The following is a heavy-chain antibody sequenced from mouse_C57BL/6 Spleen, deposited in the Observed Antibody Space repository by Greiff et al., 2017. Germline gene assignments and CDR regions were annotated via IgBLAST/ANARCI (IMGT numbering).Heavy chain of an antibody. CDR1: GYAFSSSW. D-gene: IGHD3-2*02. J-gene: IGHJ1*03. Sequence: VKLQESGPELVKPGASVKISCKASGYAFSSSWMNWVKQRPGKGLEWIGRIYPGDGDTNYNAKFKGKATLTADKSSSTAYMQLSSLTSEDSAVYFCAKQDSSGYVWYFDVWGTGTTVTVSS. V-gene: IGHV1-82*01. CDR3: AKQDSSGYVWYFDV. CDR2: IYPGDGDT.